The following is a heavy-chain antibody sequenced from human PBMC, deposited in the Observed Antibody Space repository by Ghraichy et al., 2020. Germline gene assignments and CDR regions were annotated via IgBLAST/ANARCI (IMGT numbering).Heavy chain of an antibody. CDR3: AHQPPTNPFVAITPEYFQH. CDR2: IYWDDDK. Sequence: SGPTLVKPTQTLTLTCTFSGFSLSTSGVGVGWIRQPPGKALEWLALIYWDDDKRYSPSLKSRLTITKDTSKNQVVLTMTNMDPVDTATYYCAHQPPTNPFVAITPEYFQHWGQGTLVTVSS. J-gene: IGHJ1*01. D-gene: IGHD5-12*01. CDR1: GFSLSTSGVG. V-gene: IGHV2-5*02.